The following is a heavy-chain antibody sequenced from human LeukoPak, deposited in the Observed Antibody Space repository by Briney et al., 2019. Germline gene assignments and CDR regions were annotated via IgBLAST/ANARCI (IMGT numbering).Heavy chain of an antibody. V-gene: IGHV3-74*01. CDR2: INTDGSST. D-gene: IGHD4-17*01. CDR3: AKDPMWGNYGDYILGGDDY. Sequence: GGSLRLSCAASGFTFSSYWMHWVRQAPGKGLVWVSRINTDGSSTSYADSVKGRFTISRDNAKNTLYLQMNSLRAEDTAVYYCAKDPMWGNYGDYILGGDDYWGQGALVTVSS. CDR1: GFTFSSYW. J-gene: IGHJ4*02.